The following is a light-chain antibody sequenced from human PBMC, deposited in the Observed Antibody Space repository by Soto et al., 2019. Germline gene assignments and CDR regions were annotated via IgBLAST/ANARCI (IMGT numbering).Light chain of an antibody. CDR1: QSVSNF. J-gene: IGKJ5*01. CDR2: DAS. CDR3: QQRTNWPLTT. Sequence: EIVLTQSPATLSLSPGERATLSCRASQSVSNFLAWYQQKPGQAPRLLIYDASNRATGIPARFSGSGSGTDFTLTIRSLEPDDFAIYYCQQRTNWPLTTFGHGTRLEIK. V-gene: IGKV3-11*01.